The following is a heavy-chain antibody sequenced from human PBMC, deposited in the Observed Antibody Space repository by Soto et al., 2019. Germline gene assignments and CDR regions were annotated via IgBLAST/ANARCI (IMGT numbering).Heavy chain of an antibody. CDR3: ARDRIVPYGYGMDV. CDR1: GFTFRRYG. J-gene: IGHJ6*02. CDR2: IWFDGSKK. V-gene: IGHV3-33*01. D-gene: IGHD1-26*01. Sequence: QMQLVDSGGSVVQPGRSLRLSCAASGFTFRRYGIHWVRQAPGKGLEWVALIWFDGSKKYYVDSVKGRFAVSRDNSKNTLYLQMNSLRVEDTAVYYCARDRIVPYGYGMDVWGQGTTVTVSS.